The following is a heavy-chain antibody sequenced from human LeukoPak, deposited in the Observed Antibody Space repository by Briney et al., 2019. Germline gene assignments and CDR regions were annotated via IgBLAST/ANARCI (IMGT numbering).Heavy chain of an antibody. CDR1: GFTFSSYS. V-gene: IGHV3-48*01. CDR2: ISSSSSTI. D-gene: IGHD3-10*01. J-gene: IGHJ4*02. CDR3: ARDHPLWFGESFDY. Sequence: GGSLRLSCAASGFTFSSYSMNWVRQAPGKGLEWVSYISSSSSTIYYADSVKGRFTISRDNAKNSLYLQMNSLRAEDTAVYYCARDHPLWFGESFDYWGQGTLVTVSS.